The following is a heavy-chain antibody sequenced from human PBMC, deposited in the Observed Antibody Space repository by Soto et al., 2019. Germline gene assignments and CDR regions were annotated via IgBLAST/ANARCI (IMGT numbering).Heavy chain of an antibody. J-gene: IGHJ4*02. CDR2: IYYSGST. D-gene: IGHD3-22*01. CDR1: GGSISNSNYY. Sequence: ETLSLTCTVSGGSISNSNYYWGWLRQPPGKGLEWIGNIYYSGSTYYNPSLKSRVTISVDTSKNQFSLKLSSVTAADTAVYYCARHLNYYDRSGYYPLDYWGQGTLVTVSS. CDR3: ARHLNYYDRSGYYPLDY. V-gene: IGHV4-39*01.